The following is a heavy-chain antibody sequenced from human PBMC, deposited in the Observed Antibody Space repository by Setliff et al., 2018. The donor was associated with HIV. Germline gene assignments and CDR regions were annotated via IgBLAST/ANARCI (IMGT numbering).Heavy chain of an antibody. CDR2: INHSGRT. CDR1: GGSFSDNY. CDR3: ARHLLLTTVTTRWFDP. D-gene: IGHD4-17*01. Sequence: PSETLSLTCAVYGGSFSDNYWSWIRQSPGKGLEWIGEINHSGRTKYSPSLRSRVSISVDTSKTQFSLKLSSVTAADTAVYYCARHLLLTTVTTRWFDPWGQGTLVTVSS. J-gene: IGHJ5*02. V-gene: IGHV4-34*01.